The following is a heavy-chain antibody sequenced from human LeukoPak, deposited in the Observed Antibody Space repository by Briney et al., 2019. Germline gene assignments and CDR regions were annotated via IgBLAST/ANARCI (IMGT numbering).Heavy chain of an antibody. CDR2: ISGSGGST. CDR3: ANSAEETYYYDSSGYSEY. Sequence: PGRSLRLSCTASGFTFGDYAMSWVRQAPGKGLEWVSAISGSGGSTYYADSVKGRFTISRDNSKNTLYLQMNSLRAEDTAVYYCANSAEETYYYDSSGYSEYWGQGTLVTVSS. CDR1: GFTFGDYA. D-gene: IGHD3-22*01. J-gene: IGHJ4*02. V-gene: IGHV3-23*01.